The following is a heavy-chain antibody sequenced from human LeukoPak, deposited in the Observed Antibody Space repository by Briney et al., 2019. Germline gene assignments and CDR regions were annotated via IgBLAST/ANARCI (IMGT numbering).Heavy chain of an antibody. V-gene: IGHV3-23*01. Sequence: GGSLRLSCAASGFTFSSYAMSWVRQAPGKGLEWVSGISGSGGSTHHADSLKGRLTISRDNSKNTLYLQMNSLRAEDTAVYYCARDRQLGENYFDYWGQGTLVTVSS. D-gene: IGHD6-13*01. CDR1: GFTFSSYA. CDR3: ARDRQLGENYFDY. J-gene: IGHJ4*02. CDR2: ISGSGGST.